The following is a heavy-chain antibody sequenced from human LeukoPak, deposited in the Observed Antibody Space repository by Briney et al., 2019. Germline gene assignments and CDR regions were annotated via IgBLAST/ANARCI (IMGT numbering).Heavy chain of an antibody. CDR1: GFTFSDYA. Sequence: GGSLRLSCVASGFTFSDYAMSWVRQAPGKGLEWVSGVYGGGVGAYYADSVRGRFTISRDNSKNTLYLQMNSLRVEDSAVYYCAKMEGATTGIYNLDYWGQGTLVTVSS. V-gene: IGHV3-23*01. CDR3: AKMEGATTGIYNLDY. J-gene: IGHJ4*02. CDR2: VYGGGVGA. D-gene: IGHD1-1*01.